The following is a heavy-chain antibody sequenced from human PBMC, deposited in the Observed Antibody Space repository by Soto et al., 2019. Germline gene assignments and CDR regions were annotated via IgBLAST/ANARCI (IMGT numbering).Heavy chain of an antibody. CDR3: AGRIAAAGTWGRVY. CDR1: GYTFTGYY. CDR2: INPNSGGT. D-gene: IGHD6-13*01. J-gene: IGHJ4*02. V-gene: IGHV1-2*02. Sequence: ASVKVSCKASGYTFTGYYMHWVRQAPGQGLEWMGWINPNSGGTNYAQKFQGRVTMTTDTSISTAYMELRRLRSDDTAVYYCAGRIAAAGTWGRVYWGQGTLVTVSS.